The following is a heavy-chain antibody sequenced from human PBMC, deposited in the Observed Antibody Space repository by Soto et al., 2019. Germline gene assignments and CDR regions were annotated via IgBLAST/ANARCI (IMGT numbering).Heavy chain of an antibody. CDR2: ISSSSSYI. V-gene: IGHV3-21*01. J-gene: IGHJ6*02. D-gene: IGHD3-3*01. Sequence: LRLSCAASGFTFSSYSMNWVRQAPGKGLEWVSSISSSSSYIYYADSVKGRFTISRDNAKNSLYLQMNSLRAEDTAVYYCARDPYYDFWSGYYRAGGDYYYYYGMDVWGQGTTVTVS. CDR1: GFTFSSYS. CDR3: ARDPYYDFWSGYYRAGGDYYYYYGMDV.